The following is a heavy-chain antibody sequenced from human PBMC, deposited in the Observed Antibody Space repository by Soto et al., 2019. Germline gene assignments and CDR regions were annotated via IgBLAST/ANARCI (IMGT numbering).Heavy chain of an antibody. CDR3: ARQREPIYYYYGLDV. CDR2: IDPSDSYT. CDR1: GNSFTNYW. V-gene: IGHV5-10-1*01. D-gene: IGHD6-25*01. J-gene: IGHJ6*02. Sequence: GESLKISRKGSGNSFTNYWITWVRQMPGKGLEWMGRIDPSDSYTNYSPSFQGHVTFSIDKSISTAYLQWSSLKASDTAIYYCARQREPIYYYYGLDVWGQGTTVTVSS.